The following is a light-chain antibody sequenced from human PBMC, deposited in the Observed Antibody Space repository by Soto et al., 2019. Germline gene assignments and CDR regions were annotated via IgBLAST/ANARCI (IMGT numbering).Light chain of an antibody. V-gene: IGKV1-33*01. J-gene: IGKJ4*01. CDR1: HDVSRN. Sequence: DIQMTQSPSSLSASVGDRVTIACQSSHDVSRNLNWFQQKPGEAPKLLIYDASNLERGVPSRFSASGSRTDFSFTISSLQPEDVATYYCQQYHSRLSFGGGTEIELK. CDR2: DAS. CDR3: QQYHSRLS.